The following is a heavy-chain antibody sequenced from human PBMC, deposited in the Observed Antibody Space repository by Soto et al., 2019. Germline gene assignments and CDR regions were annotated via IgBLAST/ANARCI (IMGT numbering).Heavy chain of an antibody. CDR1: GGSISSSNW. D-gene: IGHD2-21*02. Sequence: PSETLSLTCAVSGGSISSSNWWSWVRQPPGKGLEWIGYIYYSGSTNYNPSLKSRVTISVDTSKNQFSLKLSSVTAADTAVYYCARAYCGGDCYSDDAFDIWGQGTMVTVSS. V-gene: IGHV4-4*02. J-gene: IGHJ3*02. CDR3: ARAYCGGDCYSDDAFDI. CDR2: IYYSGST.